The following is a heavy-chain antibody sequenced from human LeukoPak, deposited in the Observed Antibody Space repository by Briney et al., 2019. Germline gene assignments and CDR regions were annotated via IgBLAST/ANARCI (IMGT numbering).Heavy chain of an antibody. CDR2: ISGSGGST. J-gene: IGHJ4*02. CDR3: ATDSPENYDYVWGTYRPPSY. CDR1: GFPFSSYA. Sequence: GGSLRLSCAASGFPFSSYAMCWVRQAPGKGLEWVSVISGSGGSTYYADSVKGRFTISRDNSKNTLYLQMDSLRAEDTAVYYCATDSPENYDYVWGTYRPPSYWGQGTLVTVSS. V-gene: IGHV3-23*01. D-gene: IGHD3-16*02.